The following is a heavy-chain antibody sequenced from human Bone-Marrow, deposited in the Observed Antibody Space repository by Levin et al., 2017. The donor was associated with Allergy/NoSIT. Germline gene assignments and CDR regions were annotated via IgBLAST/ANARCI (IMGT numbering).Heavy chain of an antibody. D-gene: IGHD5-12*01. CDR3: ARDNNNGYAGDY. CDR1: GFTFSRSG. J-gene: IGHJ4*02. V-gene: IGHV3-33*08. Sequence: GESLKISCAASGFTFSRSGMHWVRQAPGKGLEWVAIIWVDGSKQYYSDSVTGRFTISRDNSKNTLSLEMNSLRAEATAVYYCARDNNNGYAGDYWGQGTLVSVSS. CDR2: IWVDGSKQ.